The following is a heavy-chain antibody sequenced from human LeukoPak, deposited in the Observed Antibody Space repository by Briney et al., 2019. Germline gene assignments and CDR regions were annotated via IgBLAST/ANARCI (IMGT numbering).Heavy chain of an antibody. Sequence: PSETLSLTCTVSGGSISSSSYYWGWIRQPPGKGLEWIGSIYYSGSTYYNPSLKSRVTISVDTSKNQFSLKLSSVTAADTAVYYCARVGVVVEYYFDYWGQGTLVTVSS. J-gene: IGHJ4*02. V-gene: IGHV4-39*07. CDR3: ARVGVVVEYYFDY. CDR2: IYYSGST. D-gene: IGHD2-15*01. CDR1: GGSISSSSYY.